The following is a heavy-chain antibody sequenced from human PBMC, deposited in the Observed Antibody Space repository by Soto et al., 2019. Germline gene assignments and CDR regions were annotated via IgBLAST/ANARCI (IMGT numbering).Heavy chain of an antibody. CDR3: AREIGVVVAATPSSKYNWFDP. CDR1: SGSISSSNW. J-gene: IGHJ5*02. V-gene: IGHV4-4*02. D-gene: IGHD2-15*01. CDR2: IYHSGST. Sequence: QVQLQESGPGLVKPSGTLSLTCAVSSGSISSSNWWSWVRQPPGKGLEWIGEIYHSGSTNYNQSLKSRVTISVDKSKNQFSLKLRSVTAADTAVYYCAREIGVVVAATPSSKYNWFDPWGQGTLVTVSS.